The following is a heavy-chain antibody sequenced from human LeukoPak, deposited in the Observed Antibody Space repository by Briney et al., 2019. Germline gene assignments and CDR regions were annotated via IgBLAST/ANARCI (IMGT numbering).Heavy chain of an antibody. CDR2: MYHSGST. CDR1: GYSISSGYY. CDR3: ARAGPKWLQFSGGYYYYYMDV. Sequence: RPSETLSLTCTVSGYSISSGYYWGWIRQPPGKGLEWIASMYHSGSTYYNPSLKSRVTISVDTSKNQFSLKVNSVTAADTAVYYCARAGPKWLQFSGGYYYYYMDVWGKGTTVTVSS. D-gene: IGHD5-24*01. V-gene: IGHV4-38-2*02. J-gene: IGHJ6*03.